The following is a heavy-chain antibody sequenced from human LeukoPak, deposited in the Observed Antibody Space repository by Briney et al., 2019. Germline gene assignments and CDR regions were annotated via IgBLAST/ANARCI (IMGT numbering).Heavy chain of an antibody. CDR1: GGSISSHY. Sequence: KPSETLSLTCTVSGGSISSHYWSWIRQPPGKGLEWIGYIYYSGSTNYNPSLKSRVTISVDTSKNQFSLKLSSVTAADTAVYYCARGYCDFWSGYLGGDLWFDPWGQGTLVTVSS. V-gene: IGHV4-59*11. CDR3: ARGYCDFWSGYLGGDLWFDP. J-gene: IGHJ5*02. CDR2: IYYSGST. D-gene: IGHD3-3*01.